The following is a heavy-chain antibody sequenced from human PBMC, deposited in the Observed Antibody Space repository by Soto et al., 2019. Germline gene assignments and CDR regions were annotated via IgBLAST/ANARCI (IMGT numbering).Heavy chain of an antibody. J-gene: IGHJ4*02. Sequence: GGSLRLSCAASGFTFSSYGMHWVRQAPGKGLEWVAVIWYDGSNKYYADSVKGRFTISRDNSKNTLYLQMNSLRAEDTAVYYCARSGYGSGSYYDVWGQGTLVTVSS. D-gene: IGHD3-10*01. CDR1: GFTFSSYG. V-gene: IGHV3-33*01. CDR2: IWYDGSNK. CDR3: ARSGYGSGSYYDV.